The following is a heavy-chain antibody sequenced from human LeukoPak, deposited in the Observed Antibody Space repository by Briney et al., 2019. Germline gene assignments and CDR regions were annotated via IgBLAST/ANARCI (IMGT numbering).Heavy chain of an antibody. CDR1: GYTFTGYY. D-gene: IGHD2-2*01. Sequence: PGASVKVSCKASGYTFTGYYMHWVRQAPGQGLEWMGWINPNSGGTNYAQKFQGRVTMTRDTSISTAYMELSRLRSDDTAVYYCARDWVKGTSYDQYYYYYMDVWGKGTTVTVSS. V-gene: IGHV1-2*02. J-gene: IGHJ6*03. CDR2: INPNSGGT. CDR3: ARDWVKGTSYDQYYYYYMDV.